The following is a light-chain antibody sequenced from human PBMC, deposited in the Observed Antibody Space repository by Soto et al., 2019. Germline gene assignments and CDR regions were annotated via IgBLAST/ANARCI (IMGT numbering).Light chain of an antibody. V-gene: IGLV2-11*01. Sequence: QSALTQPRSVSGSPGQSVTISCTGTSSDVGLYNYVSWYQQHPGKAPKLIIYDVSKRPSGVPDRFSGSKSGNTASLTISGLQAEDEGDYYCSSYTDRNNLVFGTGTKLTVL. CDR2: DVS. J-gene: IGLJ1*01. CDR3: SSYTDRNNLV. CDR1: SSDVGLYNY.